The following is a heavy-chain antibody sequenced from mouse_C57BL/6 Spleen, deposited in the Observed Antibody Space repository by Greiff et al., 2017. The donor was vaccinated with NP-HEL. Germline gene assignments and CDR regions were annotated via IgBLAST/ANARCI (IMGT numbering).Heavy chain of an antibody. CDR3: ARDTVVATRYFDV. CDR2: ISYDGSN. D-gene: IGHD1-1*01. J-gene: IGHJ1*03. Sequence: DVQLQESGPGLVKPSQSLSLTCSVTGYSITSGYYWNWIRQFPGNKLEWMGYISYDGSNNYNPSLKNRISITRDTSKNQFFLKLNSVTTEDTATYYCARDTVVATRYFDVWGTGTTVTVSS. CDR1: GYSITSGYY. V-gene: IGHV3-6*01.